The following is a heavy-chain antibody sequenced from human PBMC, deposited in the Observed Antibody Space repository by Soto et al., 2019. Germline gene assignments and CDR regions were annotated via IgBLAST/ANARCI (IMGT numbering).Heavy chain of an antibody. CDR3: AGHMSYYFDY. D-gene: IGHD2-21*01. Sequence: GSRRLSCAASGFTFSSYWMSWVRQAPGKGLEWVANIKQDGSEKYYVDSVKGRFTISRDNAKNSLYLQMNSLSAEDTAVYYCAGHMSYYFDYWGQGTLVTVSS. CDR1: GFTFSSYW. J-gene: IGHJ4*02. V-gene: IGHV3-7*03. CDR2: IKQDGSEK.